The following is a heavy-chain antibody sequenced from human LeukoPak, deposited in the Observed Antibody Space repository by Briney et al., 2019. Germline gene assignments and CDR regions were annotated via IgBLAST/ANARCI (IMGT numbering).Heavy chain of an antibody. CDR2: TYYRSKWYN. D-gene: IGHD3-16*01. J-gene: IGHJ4*02. CDR1: GDSLSSNSAT. Sequence: SQTLSLTCALSGDSLSSNSATWNWVRQSPSRGLEWLGRTYYRSKWYNDYAVSVKGRVTINPDASKKQFSLQLYPLTSEGTAMYYCARGNGYPFDYWGQGTLVTVSS. V-gene: IGHV6-1*01. CDR3: ARGNGYPFDY.